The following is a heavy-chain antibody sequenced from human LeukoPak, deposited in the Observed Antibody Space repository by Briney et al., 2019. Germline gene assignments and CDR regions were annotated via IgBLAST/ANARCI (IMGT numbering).Heavy chain of an antibody. CDR1: GGSISSSSYY. CDR3: ARAYSSSWYGDLDY. D-gene: IGHD6-13*01. V-gene: IGHV4-39*07. J-gene: IGHJ4*02. Sequence: SETLSLTCTVSGGSISSSSYYWGWIRQPPGKGLEWIGSIYYSGSTNYNPSLKSRVTISVDKSKNQFSLKLSSVTAADTAVYYCARAYSSSWYGDLDYWGQGTLVTVSS. CDR2: IYYSGST.